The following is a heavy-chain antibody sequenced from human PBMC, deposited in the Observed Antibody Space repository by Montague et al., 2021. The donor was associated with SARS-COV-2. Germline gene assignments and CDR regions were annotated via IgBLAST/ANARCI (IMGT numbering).Heavy chain of an antibody. D-gene: IGHD3-10*01. CDR3: ARDQRRYGSGSYYGPHYYYYGMDV. Sequence: SRRVSCAASGFNVSSNYMSWVRQAPGKGLEWVSVIYSGGSTYYAYSVKGRFTISRDNSKNTLYLQMNSLRAEDTAVYYCARDQRRYGSGSYYGPHYYYYGMDVWGQGTTVTVSS. J-gene: IGHJ6*02. CDR2: IYSGGST. CDR1: GFNVSSNY. V-gene: IGHV3-66*02.